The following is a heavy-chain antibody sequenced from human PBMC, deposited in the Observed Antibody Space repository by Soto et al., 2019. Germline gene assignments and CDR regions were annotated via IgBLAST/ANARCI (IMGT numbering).Heavy chain of an antibody. J-gene: IGHJ3*02. CDR3: ARHARQLLAGTPHVFDN. CDR1: GYTFASYW. CDR2: IYPGDSHT. V-gene: IGHV5-51*01. D-gene: IGHD1-1*01. Sequence: PGESLKISCNGSGYTFASYWIGWVRQMPGKGLEWMGIIYPGDSHTRYSPSFQGQVTISADKSISTAYLQWSSLKASDTAMYYCARHARQLLAGTPHVFDNWGQGTKVTASS.